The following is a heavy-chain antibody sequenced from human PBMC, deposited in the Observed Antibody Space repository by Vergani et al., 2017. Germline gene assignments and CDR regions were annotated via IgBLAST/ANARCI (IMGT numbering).Heavy chain of an antibody. CDR1: GFTFNSYG. CDR3: AKEGGGYCSGGTCYPEY. Sequence: QVQLVESGGGVVQPGGSLRLSCAASGFTFNSYGMHWVRQAPGKGLEWVASIRSDESRRYYGDSMEGPFTISRDNSKNTLYLQMKSLRPEDTAVYYCAKEGGGYCSGGTCYPEYWGQGTLVSVSS. J-gene: IGHJ4*02. CDR2: IRSDESRR. D-gene: IGHD2-15*01. V-gene: IGHV3-30*02.